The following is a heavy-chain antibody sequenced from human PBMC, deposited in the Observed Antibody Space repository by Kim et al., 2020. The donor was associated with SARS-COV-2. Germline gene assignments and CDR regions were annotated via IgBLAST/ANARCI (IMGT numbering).Heavy chain of an antibody. Sequence: GGSLRLSCAASGFSFSDTSMHWVRQVSGKGLEWVGRIRRKVDSYATSYAASVKGRFTMSRDDSKNTAYLQMNSLKTEDTAVYYCIPGDHTFEHWGQGTLVTVSS. CDR1: GFSFSDTS. J-gene: IGHJ4*02. V-gene: IGHV3-73*01. CDR2: IRRKVDSYAT. D-gene: IGHD7-27*01. CDR3: IPGDHTFEH.